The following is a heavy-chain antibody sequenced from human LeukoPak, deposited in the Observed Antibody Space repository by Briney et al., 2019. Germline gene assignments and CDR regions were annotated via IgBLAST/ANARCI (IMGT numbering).Heavy chain of an antibody. D-gene: IGHD5-12*01. CDR2: LIGSSGST. CDR3: AKGAYDYIEIAYFDS. V-gene: IGHV3-23*01. J-gene: IGHJ4*02. Sequence: GSLRLSCAASGLTFNTYAMTWVRQAPGKGLEGVSVLIGSSGSTDYADSVKGRFTISRDISKNTLFLQMNSLRAEDTAIYYCAKGAYDYIEIAYFDSWGQGTLVTVSS. CDR1: GLTFNTYA.